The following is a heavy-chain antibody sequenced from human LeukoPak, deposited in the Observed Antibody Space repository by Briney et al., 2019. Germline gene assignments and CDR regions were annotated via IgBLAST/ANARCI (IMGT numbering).Heavy chain of an antibody. CDR2: IWRDGSRK. CDR1: GFTFSTFG. Sequence: GGSLRLSCAASGFTFSTFGMHWLRQAPGKGLGWVAGIWRDGSRKHYGDSVKGRLTISRDNSNNTLFLQMNSLRAEDTAVYYCAREASGYSRDFWGQGTLDIVSS. J-gene: IGHJ4*02. CDR3: AREASGYSRDF. D-gene: IGHD3-3*01. V-gene: IGHV3-33*01.